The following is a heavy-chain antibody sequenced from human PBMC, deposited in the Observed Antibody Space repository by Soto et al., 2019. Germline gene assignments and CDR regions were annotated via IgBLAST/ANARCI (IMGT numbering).Heavy chain of an antibody. CDR2: IYYSGST. J-gene: IGHJ4*02. CDR1: GGSISSYY. D-gene: IGHD7-27*01. Sequence: QLQLQESGPGLVKPSETLSLTCTVSGGSISSYYWGWIRRPPGKGLEWMGSIYYSGSTYYNPSLKSRVTISVDTSQNQFSLTLSSVTAADTAVYYCARRWGYSFDYWGQGTLVTVSS. V-gene: IGHV4-39*01. CDR3: ARRWGYSFDY.